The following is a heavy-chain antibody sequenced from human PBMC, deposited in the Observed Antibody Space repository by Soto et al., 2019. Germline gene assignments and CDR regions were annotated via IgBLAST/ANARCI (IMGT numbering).Heavy chain of an antibody. CDR1: GFTFSSCA. CDR3: AKDGEYYYGSGETYYFDY. D-gene: IGHD3-10*01. J-gene: IGHJ4*02. Sequence: GGSLRLSCVASGFTFSSCAMAWVRQAPGKGLEWVSVISSGGGTTDYADSVKGRFTISRDNSKNTLYLQMNSLRAEDTDVYYCAKDGEYYYGSGETYYFDYWGQGTLVTVSS. V-gene: IGHV3-23*01. CDR2: ISSGGGTT.